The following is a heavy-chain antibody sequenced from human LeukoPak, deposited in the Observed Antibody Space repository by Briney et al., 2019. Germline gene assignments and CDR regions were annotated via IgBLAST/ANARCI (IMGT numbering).Heavy chain of an antibody. CDR3: ARDNRAGRYCTNGVCYTGNWFDP. J-gene: IGHJ5*02. D-gene: IGHD2-8*01. CDR1: GYTFTGYY. CDR2: INPNSGGT. Sequence: ASVKVSCKASGYTFTGYYMHWVRQAPGQGLEWMGWINPNSGGTNYAQKFQGRVTMTRDTSTSTAYMELSRLRSDDTAVYYCARDNRAGRYCTNGVCYTGNWFDPWGQGTLVTVSS. V-gene: IGHV1-2*02.